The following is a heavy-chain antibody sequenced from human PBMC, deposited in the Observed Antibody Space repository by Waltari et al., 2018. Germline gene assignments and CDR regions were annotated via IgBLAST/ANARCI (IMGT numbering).Heavy chain of an antibody. J-gene: IGHJ4*02. D-gene: IGHD2-2*01. CDR2: IYYDGTT. Sequence: QVQLQESGPGLVKSSETLSLTCDVSGYAVNSGFYWGWIRQAPGKGLGWVATIYYDGTTFYSPSLKSRLSVSMDTSKNQISLTLKSVTAADTAVYYCTRQVLGYCTSAACRRLESWGRGTLVTVSS. V-gene: IGHV4-38-2*01. CDR3: TRQVLGYCTSAACRRLES. CDR1: GYAVNSGFY.